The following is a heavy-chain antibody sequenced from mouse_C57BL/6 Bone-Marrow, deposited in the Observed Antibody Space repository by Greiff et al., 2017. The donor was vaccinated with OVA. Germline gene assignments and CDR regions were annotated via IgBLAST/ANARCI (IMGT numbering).Heavy chain of an antibody. Sequence: EVKVVESGGGLVKPGGSLKLSCAASGFTFSDYGMHWVRQAPEKGLEWVAYISSGSSTIYYADTVKGRFTISRDNAKNTLFLQMTSLRSEDTAMYYCAIHYYGSSPWSFDVWGTGTTVTVAS. D-gene: IGHD1-1*01. CDR2: ISSGSSTI. CDR3: AIHYYGSSPWSFDV. J-gene: IGHJ1*03. V-gene: IGHV5-17*01. CDR1: GFTFSDYG.